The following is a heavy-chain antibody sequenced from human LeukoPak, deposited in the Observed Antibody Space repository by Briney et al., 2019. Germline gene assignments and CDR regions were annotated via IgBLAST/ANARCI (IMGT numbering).Heavy chain of an antibody. CDR2: ISYDGSNK. V-gene: IGHV3-30*04. Sequence: GGSLRLSCAASGFTFSSYAMHWVRQAPGKGLEWVAVISYDGSNKYYADSVKGRFTISRDNSKNTLYLQMNSLRAEDTAVYYCASSPSGQWLPYCGMDVGGKGTTVSVSS. CDR1: GFTFSSYA. D-gene: IGHD6-19*01. J-gene: IGHJ6*04. CDR3: ASSPSGQWLPYCGMDV.